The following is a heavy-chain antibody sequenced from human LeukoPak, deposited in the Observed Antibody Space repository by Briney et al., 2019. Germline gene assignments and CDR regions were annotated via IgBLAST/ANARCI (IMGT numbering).Heavy chain of an antibody. CDR2: IKQDGSEK. D-gene: IGHD2-2*01. J-gene: IGHJ4*02. CDR3: TRELYCSSTSCYDY. CDR1: GFTFSSYW. Sequence: PGGSLRLSCAASGFTFSSYWMSWVRQAPGKGLEWVANIKQDGSEKYYVDSVQGRFTISRDDAKNSLYLQMNSLRAEDTAVYYCTRELYCSSTSCYDYWGQGTLVTVSS. V-gene: IGHV3-7*01.